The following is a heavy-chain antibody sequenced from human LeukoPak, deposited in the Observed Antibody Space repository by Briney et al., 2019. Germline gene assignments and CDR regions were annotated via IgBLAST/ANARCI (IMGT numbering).Heavy chain of an antibody. D-gene: IGHD2-2*01. J-gene: IGHJ3*02. Sequence: PSQTLSLTCTVSGGSMSSGGYYWSWIRQHPGKGLEWIGYIYDSETTYYNPSLKSRVTISGDTSKNQLSLELSSVTAADTAVYYCASDTSSTSCEGCIAFDIWGQGAMVTVSS. CDR2: IYDSETT. CDR1: GGSMSSGGYY. V-gene: IGHV4-31*03. CDR3: ASDTSSTSCEGCIAFDI.